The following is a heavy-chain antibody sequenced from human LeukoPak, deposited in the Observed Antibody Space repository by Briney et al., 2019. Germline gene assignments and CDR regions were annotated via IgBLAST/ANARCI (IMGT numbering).Heavy chain of an antibody. Sequence: WASVKVSCKASGYTFTSYDINWVRQATGQGLEWMGWMNPNSGNTDYAQKFQGRVTMTRNTSISTGYMQLSSLRSEGTAVYYCARVSTMVRESGYYYYGMDVWGQGTTVTVSS. V-gene: IGHV1-8*01. J-gene: IGHJ6*02. CDR1: GYTFTSYD. CDR3: ARVSTMVRESGYYYYGMDV. D-gene: IGHD3-10*01. CDR2: MNPNSGNT.